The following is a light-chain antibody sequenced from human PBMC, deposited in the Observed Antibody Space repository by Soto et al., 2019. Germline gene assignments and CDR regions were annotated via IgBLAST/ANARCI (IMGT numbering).Light chain of an antibody. CDR2: EVS. J-gene: IGLJ2*01. V-gene: IGLV2-14*01. CDR1: SSDVGDYKY. Sequence: QSALTQPASVSGSPGQSITISCTGTSSDVGDYKYVSWYQQHPGEAPKLMMYEVSHRPSGISSRFSVSKSGNTASLTISGLQAEDEAQYYCCAFTNTFTLVFGGGTK. CDR3: CAFTNTFTLV.